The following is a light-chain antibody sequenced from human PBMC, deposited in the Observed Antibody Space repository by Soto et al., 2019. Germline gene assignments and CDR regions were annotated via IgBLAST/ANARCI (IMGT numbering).Light chain of an antibody. CDR2: EVS. V-gene: IGLV2-14*01. J-gene: IGLJ2*01. CDR1: SSDVGGYNY. Sequence: QSVLTQPASVSGSPGQSITISCTGTSSDVGGYNYVSWYQQHPGKAPKLMIYEVSNRPSGVSNRFSGSKSGNTASLTISGLQAEDEADYYCSSYAGSNNLGLFGGGTKLTVL. CDR3: SSYAGSNNLGL.